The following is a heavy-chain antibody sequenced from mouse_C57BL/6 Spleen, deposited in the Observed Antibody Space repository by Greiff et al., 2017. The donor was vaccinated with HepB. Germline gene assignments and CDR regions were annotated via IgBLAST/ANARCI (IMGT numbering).Heavy chain of an antibody. CDR3: AREGYYGSSGYFDV. J-gene: IGHJ1*03. V-gene: IGHV1-50*01. CDR2: IDPSDSYT. CDR1: GYTFTSYW. Sequence: QVQLQQPGAELVKPGASVKLSCKASGYTFTSYWMQWVKQRPGQGLEWIGEIDPSDSYTNYNQKFKGKATLTVDTSSSTAYMQLSSLTSEDSAVYYCAREGYYGSSGYFDVWGTGTTVTVSS. D-gene: IGHD1-1*01.